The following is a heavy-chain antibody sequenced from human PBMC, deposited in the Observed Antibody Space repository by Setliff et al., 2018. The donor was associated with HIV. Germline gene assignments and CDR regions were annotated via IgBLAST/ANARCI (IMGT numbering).Heavy chain of an antibody. CDR2: IYYSGST. CDR3: ARLCSGSGAFDI. D-gene: IGHD1-26*01. V-gene: IGHV4-39*07. J-gene: IGHJ4*02. CDR1: GASISSTSYY. Sequence: SETLSLTCTVSGASISSTSYYWGWIRQPPGKGLEWIGSIYYSGSTYYNPSLKSRVTISVDTSKNQFSLKLSSVTAADTAVYYCARLCSGSGAFDIWGQGTLVTVSS.